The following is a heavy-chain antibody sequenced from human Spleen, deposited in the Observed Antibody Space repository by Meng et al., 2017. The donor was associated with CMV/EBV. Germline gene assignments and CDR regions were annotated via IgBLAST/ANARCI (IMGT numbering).Heavy chain of an antibody. D-gene: IGHD6-6*01. V-gene: IGHV4-38-2*02. CDR1: GASISPYF. CDR3: ARFRGFGGGIAARPTDY. Sequence: SETLSLTCTVSGASISPYFWGWIRQPPGKGLEWIGSIYHSGSTYYNPSLKSRVTISVDTSKNQFSLKLSSVPAADTAVYYCARFRGFGGGIAARPTDYWGQGTLVTVSS. J-gene: IGHJ4*02. CDR2: IYHSGST.